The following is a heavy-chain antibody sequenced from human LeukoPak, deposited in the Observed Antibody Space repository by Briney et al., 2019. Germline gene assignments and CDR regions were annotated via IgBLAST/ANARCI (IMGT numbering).Heavy chain of an antibody. V-gene: IGHV4-39*01. CDR3: ARRTSESWRYFDY. CDR2: IYYSGNT. D-gene: IGHD1-1*01. CDR1: GGSISSSSYY. Sequence: SETLSLTCTFSGGSISSSSYYWGWIRQPPGKGLEWIGSIYYSGNTYYNPSLKSRVTISVDTSKNQFSLKLSSVTAADTAVYYCARRTSESWRYFDYWGQGTLVTVSS. J-gene: IGHJ4*02.